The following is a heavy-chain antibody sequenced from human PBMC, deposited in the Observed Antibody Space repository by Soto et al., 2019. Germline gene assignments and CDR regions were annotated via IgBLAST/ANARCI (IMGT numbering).Heavy chain of an antibody. CDR3: ARVRGYSYGPRFDP. V-gene: IGHV3-74*01. Sequence: GGSLRLSCAASGFTFSSYWMHWVRQAPGKGLVWVSRINSDGSSTSYADSVKGRFTISRDNAKNTLYLQMNSLRAEDTAVYYCARVRGYSYGPRFDPWGQGTLVTVSS. J-gene: IGHJ5*02. D-gene: IGHD5-18*01. CDR1: GFTFSSYW. CDR2: INSDGSST.